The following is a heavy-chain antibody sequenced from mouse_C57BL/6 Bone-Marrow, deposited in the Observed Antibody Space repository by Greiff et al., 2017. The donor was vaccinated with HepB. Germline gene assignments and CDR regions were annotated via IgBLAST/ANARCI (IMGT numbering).Heavy chain of an antibody. J-gene: IGHJ2*01. Sequence: VQVVESGPGLVAPSQSLSITCTVSGFSLTSYGVDWVRQSPGKGLEWLGVIWGVGSTNYNSALKSRLSISKDNSKSQVFLKMNSLQTDDTAMYYCARGNDGAYFDYWGQGTTLTVSS. V-gene: IGHV2-6*01. D-gene: IGHD2-12*01. CDR2: IWGVGST. CDR3: ARGNDGAYFDY. CDR1: GFSLTSYG.